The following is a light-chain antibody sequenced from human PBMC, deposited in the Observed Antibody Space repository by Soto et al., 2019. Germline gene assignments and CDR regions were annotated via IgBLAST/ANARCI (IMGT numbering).Light chain of an antibody. J-gene: IGKJ4*01. CDR1: QSISSF. CDR2: GAS. V-gene: IGKV1-39*01. Sequence: DIQMTQSPSSLSASVGDRVTITCRASQSISSFLNWYQQKPGKAPELLIYGASNLQRGVPSRFSGSGSGTDFILTINSLQPEDSPTYYCQQSYTTPLTFGGGTKVEI. CDR3: QQSYTTPLT.